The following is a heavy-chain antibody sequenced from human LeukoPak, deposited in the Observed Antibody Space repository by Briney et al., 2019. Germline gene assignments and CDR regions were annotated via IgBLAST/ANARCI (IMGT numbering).Heavy chain of an antibody. Sequence: ASVKVSRKASGYTFTSYGISWVRQAPGQGLEWMGWISAYNGNTNYAQKLQGRVTMTTDTSTSTAYMELRSLRSDDTAVYYCAREGDIVVVPAAIDYYYYGMDVWGQGTTVTVSS. J-gene: IGHJ6*02. CDR1: GYTFTSYG. V-gene: IGHV1-18*01. D-gene: IGHD2-2*01. CDR2: ISAYNGNT. CDR3: AREGDIVVVPAAIDYYYYGMDV.